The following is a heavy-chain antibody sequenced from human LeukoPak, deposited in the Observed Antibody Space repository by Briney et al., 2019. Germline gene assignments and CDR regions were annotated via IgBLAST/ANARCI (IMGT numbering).Heavy chain of an antibody. Sequence: GASVKVSCKASGYTFTGYYMHWVRQAPGLGLEWMGWINPNSGGTNYAQKFQGRVTMTRDTSISTAYMELSRLRSDDTAVYYCARDHIPYGSGSYGYWGQGTLVTVSS. CDR1: GYTFTGYY. CDR3: ARDHIPYGSGSYGY. CDR2: INPNSGGT. V-gene: IGHV1-2*02. J-gene: IGHJ4*02. D-gene: IGHD3-10*01.